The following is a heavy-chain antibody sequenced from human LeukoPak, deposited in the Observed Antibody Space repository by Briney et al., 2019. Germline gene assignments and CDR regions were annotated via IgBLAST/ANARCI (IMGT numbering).Heavy chain of an antibody. J-gene: IGHJ5*02. CDR2: INPNSGGT. Sequence: GASVKVSCKTSGYTFIGYYMHWVRQAPGQGLEWMGRINPNSGGTNYAQKFQGRVTMTRDTSISTAYMELSRLRSDDTAVYYCARAELTWIQLWIEDDNWFDPWGQGTLVTVSS. D-gene: IGHD5-18*01. CDR3: ARAELTWIQLWIEDDNWFDP. CDR1: GYTFIGYY. V-gene: IGHV1-2*06.